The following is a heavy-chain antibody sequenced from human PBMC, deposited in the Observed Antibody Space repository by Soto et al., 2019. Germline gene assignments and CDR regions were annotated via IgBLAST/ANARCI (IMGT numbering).Heavy chain of an antibody. CDR2: IYYSGST. J-gene: IGHJ4*02. CDR3: ARLVYDTRLNYMYFDF. CDR1: GGSISSGGYY. V-gene: IGHV4-31*03. D-gene: IGHD3-10*01. Sequence: PWETLSLTCTVSGGSISSGGYYWSWIRQHPGKGLEWIGYIYYSGSTYYNPSLERRVAMSVDTSRNQFSLKLTSVTAADTAVYFCARLVYDTRLNYMYFDFWGPGTLVTVSS.